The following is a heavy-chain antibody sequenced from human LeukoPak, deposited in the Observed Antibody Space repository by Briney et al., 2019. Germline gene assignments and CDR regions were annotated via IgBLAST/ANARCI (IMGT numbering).Heavy chain of an antibody. D-gene: IGHD3-22*01. CDR1: GGSFSGYY. CDR3: ARDHYYDSSGSFSHYYYGMDV. J-gene: IGHJ6*02. Sequence: PSETLSLTCAVYGGSFSGYYWSWIRQPPGKGLEWIGEINHSGSTNYNPSLKSRVTISVDTSKNQFSLKLSSVTAADTAVYYCARDHYYDSSGSFSHYYYGMDVWGQGTTVTVSS. V-gene: IGHV4-34*01. CDR2: INHSGST.